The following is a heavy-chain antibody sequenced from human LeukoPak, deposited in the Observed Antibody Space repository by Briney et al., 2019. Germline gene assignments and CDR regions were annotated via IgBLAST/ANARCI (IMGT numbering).Heavy chain of an antibody. CDR2: ISSDGGGT. CDR1: GFIFSSYA. V-gene: IGHV3-64*01. J-gene: IGHJ4*02. Sequence: GGSLRLSCAASGFIFSSYAMHWVRQAPGKGLEYVSAISSDGGGTYYANSVKGRFTISRDSSKNTLYLQMGSLRAGDMAVYYCARDSGGIAAAELVYWGQGTLVTVSS. D-gene: IGHD6-13*01. CDR3: ARDSGGIAAAELVY.